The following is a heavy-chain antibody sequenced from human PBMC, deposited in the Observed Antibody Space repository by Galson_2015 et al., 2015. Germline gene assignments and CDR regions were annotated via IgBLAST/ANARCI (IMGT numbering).Heavy chain of an antibody. CDR1: GFTFSSYS. Sequence: SLRLSCAASGFTFSSYSMNWVRQAPGKGLEWVSSISSSSSYIYYADSVKGRFTISRDNAKNSLYLQMNSLRAEDTAVYYCAREPLDIMITFGGSDGGMDVWGQGTTVTVSS. CDR3: AREPLDIMITFGGSDGGMDV. CDR2: ISSSSSYI. D-gene: IGHD3-16*01. V-gene: IGHV3-21*01. J-gene: IGHJ6*02.